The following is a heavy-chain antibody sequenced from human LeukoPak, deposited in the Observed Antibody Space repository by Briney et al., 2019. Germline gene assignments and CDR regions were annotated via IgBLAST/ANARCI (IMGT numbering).Heavy chain of an antibody. CDR2: ISSSSSYI. V-gene: IGHV3-21*04. D-gene: IGHD6-13*01. J-gene: IGHJ4*02. CDR1: GFTFSSYS. Sequence: GGSLRLSCAASGFTFSSYSMNWVRQAPGKGLEWVSSISSSSSYIYYADSVKGRFTISRDNAKNSLYLQMNSLRAEDTALYYCTKDISPITAAGSRGFDHWGQGTLVTVSS. CDR3: TKDISPITAAGSRGFDH.